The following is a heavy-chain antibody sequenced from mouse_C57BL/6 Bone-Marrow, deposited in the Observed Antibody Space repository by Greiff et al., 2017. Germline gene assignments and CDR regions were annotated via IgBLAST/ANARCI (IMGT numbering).Heavy chain of an antibody. J-gene: IGHJ4*01. CDR2: IYPGDGDT. V-gene: IGHV1-82*01. Sequence: VQLQQSGPELVKPGASVKISCKASGYAFSSSWMNWVKQRPGKGLEWIGRIYPGDGDTNYNGKFKGKATLTADKSSSTAYMQLSSLTSEDSAVYFCAAIPSISTMDYWGQGTSVTVSS. CDR3: AAIPSISTMDY. CDR1: GYAFSSSW.